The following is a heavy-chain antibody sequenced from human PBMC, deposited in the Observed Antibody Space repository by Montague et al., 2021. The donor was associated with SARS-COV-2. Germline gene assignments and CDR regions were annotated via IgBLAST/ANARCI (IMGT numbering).Heavy chain of an antibody. Sequence: SETLSLTCTVSGGSVNSGTYYWGWIRQPPGKGLVWIAYMYSSGSTNYNPSLQSRVTMSVGTSRNQFSLKPSSVTAADTAVYDCARGGLYCSGGRCSTVDIWGQGTMVIVSS. CDR3: ARGGLYCSGGRCSTVDI. J-gene: IGHJ4*02. CDR2: MYSSGST. V-gene: IGHV4-61*01. CDR1: GGSVNSGTYY. D-gene: IGHD2-15*01.